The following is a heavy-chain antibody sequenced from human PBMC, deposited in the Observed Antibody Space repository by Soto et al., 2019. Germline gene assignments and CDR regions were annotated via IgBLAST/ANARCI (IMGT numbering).Heavy chain of an antibody. Sequence: LSLTCTVSGGSISSYYWSWIRQPPGKGLEWIGYIYYSGSTNYNPSLKSRVTISVDTSKNQFSLKLSSVTAADTAVYYCARVGDFWSGYYSEYYYGMDVWGQGTTVTVSS. CDR2: IYYSGST. D-gene: IGHD3-3*01. CDR1: GGSISSYY. CDR3: ARVGDFWSGYYSEYYYGMDV. V-gene: IGHV4-59*01. J-gene: IGHJ6*02.